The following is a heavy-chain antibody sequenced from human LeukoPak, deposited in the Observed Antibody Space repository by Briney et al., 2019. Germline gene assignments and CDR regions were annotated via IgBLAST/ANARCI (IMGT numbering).Heavy chain of an antibody. CDR1: GFTFSSYE. CDR2: ISSSGSTI. Sequence: GGSLRLSCAASGFTFSSYEMNWVRQAPGKGVEWVSYISSSGSTIYYADSVKGRFTISRDNAKNSLYLQMNSLRAEDTAVYYCARDNEWLRLRGYYYYYMDVWGKGTTVTVSS. CDR3: ARDNEWLRLRGYYYYYMDV. J-gene: IGHJ6*03. V-gene: IGHV3-48*03. D-gene: IGHD5-12*01.